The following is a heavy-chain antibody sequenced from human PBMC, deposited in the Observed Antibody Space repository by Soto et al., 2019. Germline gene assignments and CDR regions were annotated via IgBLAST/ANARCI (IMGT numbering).Heavy chain of an antibody. J-gene: IGHJ4*02. V-gene: IGHV3-23*01. CDR3: AKRPLTAAGFDY. CDR1: GFTFSNYA. Sequence: EVQLLESGGGLVQPGGSLRLSCAASGFTFSNYAMTWVRQAPGKGLEWVSVITGSGGGTYFVDSVMGRFTISRDNSKNTVYLQMNSRRAEDAAVYYCAKRPLTAAGFDYWGQGTLVTVAS. CDR2: ITGSGGGT. D-gene: IGHD6-13*01.